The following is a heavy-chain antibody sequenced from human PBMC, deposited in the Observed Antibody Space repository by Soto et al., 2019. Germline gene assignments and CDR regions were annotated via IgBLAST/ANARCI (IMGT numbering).Heavy chain of an antibody. CDR2: IRSKAYGGTT. CDR3: TRAAVGVYYDFWSGINGWFGP. D-gene: IGHD3-3*01. Sequence: GGSLRLSCTASGFTFGDYAMSWFRQAPGKGLEWVGFIRSKAYGGTTEYAASVKGRFTISRDDSKSIAYLQMNSLKTEDTAVYYCTRAAVGVYYDFWSGINGWFGPWGQGTLVTVSS. J-gene: IGHJ5*02. V-gene: IGHV3-49*03. CDR1: GFTFGDYA.